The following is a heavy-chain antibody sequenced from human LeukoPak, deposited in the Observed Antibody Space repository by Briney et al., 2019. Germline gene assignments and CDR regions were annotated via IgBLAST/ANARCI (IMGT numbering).Heavy chain of an antibody. J-gene: IGHJ4*02. CDR1: SGSISSGSYY. V-gene: IGHV4-61*02. Sequence: PSETLSLTCTVSSGSISSGSYYWSWIRQPAGKGLEWIGRIYTSGSTNYNPSLKSRVTISVDTSKNQFSLKLSSVTAADTAVYYCARVSDPNVHHYFDYWGQGTLVTVSS. CDR2: IYTSGST. CDR3: ARVSDPNVHHYFDY. D-gene: IGHD3-10*02.